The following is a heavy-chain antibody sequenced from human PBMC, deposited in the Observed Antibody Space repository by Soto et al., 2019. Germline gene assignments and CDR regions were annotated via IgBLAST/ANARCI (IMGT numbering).Heavy chain of an antibody. Sequence: EVQLLESGGGLVQPGGSLRLSCAASGFTFSSYAMSWVRQAPGKGLEWVSAISGSGGSTYYADSVKGLFTISRDKSKNTRYLQMNSLRAEDTAVYYCTYSSSPFDYWGQVTLVNVSS. J-gene: IGHJ4*02. CDR2: ISGSGGST. V-gene: IGHV3-23*01. CDR1: GFTFSSYA. D-gene: IGHD6-6*01. CDR3: TYSSSPFDY.